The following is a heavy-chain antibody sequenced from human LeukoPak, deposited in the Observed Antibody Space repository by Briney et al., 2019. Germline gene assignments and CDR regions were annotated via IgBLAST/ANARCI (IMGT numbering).Heavy chain of an antibody. CDR2: INPNSGGT. V-gene: IGHV1-2*02. CDR1: GYTFTGYY. J-gene: IGHJ4*02. D-gene: IGHD5-18*01. CDR3: ARTTWIQLWPPERYYFDY. Sequence: ASVKVSCKASGYTFTGYYMHWVRQAPGQGLEWMGWINPNSGGTNYAQKFQGRVTMTRDTSISTAYMELSRLRSDDTAVYYCARTTWIQLWPPERYYFDYWGQGTLVTVSS.